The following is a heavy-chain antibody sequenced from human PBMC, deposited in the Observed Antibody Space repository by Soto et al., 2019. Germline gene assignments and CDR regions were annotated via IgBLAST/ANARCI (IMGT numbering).Heavy chain of an antibody. CDR2: IIPILGIA. V-gene: IGHV1-69*02. CDR3: ARPRLGATILSGFGS. J-gene: IGHJ4*02. D-gene: IGHD5-12*01. Sequence: ASVKVSCKASGGTFSSYTISWVRQAPGQGLEWMGRIIPILGIANYAQKFQGRVTITADKSTSTAYMELSSLRSEDTAVYYCARPRLGATILSGFGSWGQGIVVTVSS. CDR1: GGTFSSYT.